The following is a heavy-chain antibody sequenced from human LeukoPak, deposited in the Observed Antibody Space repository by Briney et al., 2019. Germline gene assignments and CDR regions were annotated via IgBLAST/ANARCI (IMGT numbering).Heavy chain of an antibody. Sequence: GGSLRLSCAASGFTFSSYAMSWVRQAPGKGLEWVSAISGSGGSTYYADSVKGRFTISRDNSKNTLYLQMNSLRAEDTAVYYCAKDLRYCSGGSCYTVDAFDIWGQGTMVTVSS. CDR2: ISGSGGST. J-gene: IGHJ3*02. CDR1: GFTFSSYA. V-gene: IGHV3-23*01. D-gene: IGHD2-15*01. CDR3: AKDLRYCSGGSCYTVDAFDI.